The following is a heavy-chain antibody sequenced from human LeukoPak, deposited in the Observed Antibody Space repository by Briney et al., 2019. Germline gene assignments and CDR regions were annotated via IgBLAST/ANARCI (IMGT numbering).Heavy chain of an antibody. J-gene: IGHJ4*02. V-gene: IGHV4-30-4*01. CDR2: IYYSGSS. CDR1: GGSTSSGDYY. D-gene: IGHD3-22*01. CDR3: ARGDSGYYYPY. Sequence: SETLSLTCTVSGGSTSSGDYYWSWIRQPPGKGLEWVGYIYYSGSSYYNPSLKSRVTISVDTSKNQFSLKLSSVTAADTAVYYCARGDSGYYYPYWGQGTLVTVSS.